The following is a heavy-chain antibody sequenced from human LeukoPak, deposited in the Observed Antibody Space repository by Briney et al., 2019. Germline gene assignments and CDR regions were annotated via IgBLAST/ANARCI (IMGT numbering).Heavy chain of an antibody. D-gene: IGHD6-13*01. J-gene: IGHJ6*03. Sequence: GASVKVSCKASGYRFTAYLMHWVRQAPGQWLEWMGWMNPDDGDRNFAQKFQGRVALTRDPSITTAYLELSSLRSDDTAVYYCARASSTAYSHYYMDVWGKGTTVTVSS. CDR1: GYRFTAYL. CDR3: ARASSTAYSHYYMDV. CDR2: MNPDDGDR. V-gene: IGHV1-2*02.